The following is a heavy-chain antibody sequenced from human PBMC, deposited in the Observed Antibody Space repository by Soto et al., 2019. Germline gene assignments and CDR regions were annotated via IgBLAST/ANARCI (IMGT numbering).Heavy chain of an antibody. J-gene: IGHJ4*02. CDR2: ISYDVNNK. D-gene: IGHD5-18*01. CDR3: ASARGYSTFQYGFYFDY. V-gene: IGHV3-30-3*01. CDR1: GFTFSSYA. Sequence: QVQLVESGGGVVQPGRSLRLSCAASGFTFSSYAMHWVRQAPGKGLEWVAVISYDVNNKYYADSVKGRFTISRDNSKSTLYLQMNSLGREDTALYFCASARGYSTFQYGFYFDYWGQGSLVTVSS.